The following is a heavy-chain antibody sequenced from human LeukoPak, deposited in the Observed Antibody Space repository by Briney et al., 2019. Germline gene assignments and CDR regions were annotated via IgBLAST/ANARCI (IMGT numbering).Heavy chain of an antibody. CDR2: INTNTGNP. CDR3: ARVGYSSGWYGSNWFDP. J-gene: IGHJ5*02. CDR1: GYTFTTYA. V-gene: IGHV7-4-1*02. D-gene: IGHD6-19*01. Sequence: ASVKVSCKASGYTFTTYAMNWVRQAPGQGLEWMGWINTNTGNPTYAQGFTGRFVFSLDTSVSTAYLQISSLKADDTAVYYCARVGYSSGWYGSNWFDPWGQGTLVTVSS.